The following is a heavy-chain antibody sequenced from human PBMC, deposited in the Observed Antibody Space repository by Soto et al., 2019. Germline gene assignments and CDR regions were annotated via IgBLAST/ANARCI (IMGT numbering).Heavy chain of an antibody. CDR2: ISSDGTSR. CDR1: GFTFSSYD. J-gene: IGHJ6*02. Sequence: GGALRLSCAASGFTFSSYDMHWVRQAPGKGLEWVAVISSDGTSRFYADSVKGRFTISRDNSKNTLYLQMNSLRAEDTAMYYCAKVRVKDYYYYAMDVWGQGTTVTVSS. CDR3: AKVRVKDYYYYAMDV. V-gene: IGHV3-30*18. D-gene: IGHD4-4*01.